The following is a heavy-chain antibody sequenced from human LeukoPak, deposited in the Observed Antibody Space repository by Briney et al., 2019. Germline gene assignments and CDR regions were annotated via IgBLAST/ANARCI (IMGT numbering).Heavy chain of an antibody. D-gene: IGHD1-26*01. CDR1: GDSVSSNSAS. V-gene: IGHV6-1*01. Sequence: SQTPSLTCAISGDSVSSNSASWNWIRQSPSRGLEWLGRTYYRSKWYNDCAISLKSRITINPDTSKNQFSLQLNSVTPEDTAVYYCARAYIGSNGAFDIWGQGTMVTVSS. CDR2: TYYRSKWYN. CDR3: ARAYIGSNGAFDI. J-gene: IGHJ3*02.